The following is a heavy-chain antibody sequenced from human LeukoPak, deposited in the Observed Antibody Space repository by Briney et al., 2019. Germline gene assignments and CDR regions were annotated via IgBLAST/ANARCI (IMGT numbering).Heavy chain of an antibody. V-gene: IGHV3-48*02. Sequence: PGGSLRLSCAASGFTFSSYSMNWVRQAPGKGLGWVSYISSSSSTIYYADSVKGRFTISRDNAKNSLYLQMNSLRDEDTAVYYCARNPGACSGGSCYYPFDYWGQGTLVTVSS. CDR1: GFTFSSYS. CDR2: ISSSSSTI. J-gene: IGHJ4*02. CDR3: ARNPGACSGGSCYYPFDY. D-gene: IGHD2-15*01.